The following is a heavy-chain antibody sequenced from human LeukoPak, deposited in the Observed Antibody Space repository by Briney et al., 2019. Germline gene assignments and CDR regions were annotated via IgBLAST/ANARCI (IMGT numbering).Heavy chain of an antibody. CDR3: ARLYSGSYPSPYDAFDI. CDR1: GGSISSYY. D-gene: IGHD1-26*01. V-gene: IGHV4-59*01. CDR2: IYYSGST. Sequence: PSETLSLTCTGSGGSISSYYWSWIRQPPGKGLEWIGYIYYSGSTNYNPSLKSRVTISVDTSKNQFSLKLSSVTAADTAVYYCARLYSGSYPSPYDAFDIWGQGTMVTVSS. J-gene: IGHJ3*02.